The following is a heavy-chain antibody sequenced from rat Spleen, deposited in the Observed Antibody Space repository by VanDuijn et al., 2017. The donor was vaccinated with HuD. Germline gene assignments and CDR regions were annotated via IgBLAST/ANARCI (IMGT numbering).Heavy chain of an antibody. V-gene: IGHV5S14*01. J-gene: IGHJ1*01. Sequence: EVQLVKSGGGLVQPGNSLKLSCAASGFTFSNYGMAWVRQTPTRGLEWVASISAGGGNTYYRDSVKGRFTISRNNAKNTQYLQMDSLRSEDTATYYCARPNTRMVFITPYWYFDFWGPGTMVTVSS. D-gene: IGHD1-12*02. CDR2: ISAGGGNT. CDR3: ARPNTRMVFITPYWYFDF. CDR1: GFTFSNYG.